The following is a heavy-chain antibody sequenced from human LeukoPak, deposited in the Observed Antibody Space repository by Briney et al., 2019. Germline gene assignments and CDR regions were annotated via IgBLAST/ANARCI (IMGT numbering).Heavy chain of an antibody. D-gene: IGHD1-26*01. CDR2: INPSGGST. J-gene: IGHJ4*02. CDR1: GYTFTSYY. V-gene: IGHV1-46*01. CDR3: ASSRVGATVGDY. Sequence: ASVKVSCKASGYTFTSYYMHWVRQAPGQGLEWMGIINPSGGSTSYAQEFQGRVTMTRDTSTSTVYMELSRLRSEDTDVYSCASSRVGATVGDYWGQGTLVTVSS.